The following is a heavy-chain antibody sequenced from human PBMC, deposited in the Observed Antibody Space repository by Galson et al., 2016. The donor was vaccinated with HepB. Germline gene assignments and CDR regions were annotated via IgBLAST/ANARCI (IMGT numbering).Heavy chain of an antibody. CDR3: ARVSYGDYGVDWYFDL. V-gene: IGHV3-21*01. CDR1: GFSFSSYS. CDR2: ISSSSTYI. D-gene: IGHD4-17*01. Sequence: SLRLSCAASGFSFSSYSMNWVRQAPGMGLEWVSSISSSSTYIYYADSLKGRFTISRDNSKKSLYLQMNSLRAEDTAVYYCARVSYGDYGVDWYFDLWGRGTLVTVSS. J-gene: IGHJ2*01.